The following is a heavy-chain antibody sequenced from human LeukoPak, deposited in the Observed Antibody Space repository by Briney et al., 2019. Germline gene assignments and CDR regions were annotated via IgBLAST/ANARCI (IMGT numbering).Heavy chain of an antibody. V-gene: IGHV1-18*01. D-gene: IGHD6-13*01. CDR1: GYTFTSYG. J-gene: IGHJ4*02. Sequence: ASVTVSFKASGYTFTSYGISWVRQAPGQGLEWMGWISAYNGNTNYAQKLQGRVTMTTDTSTSTAYMELRSLRSDDTAVYYCARDDIAAAGSRVDYWGQGTLVTVSS. CDR3: ARDDIAAAGSRVDY. CDR2: ISAYNGNT.